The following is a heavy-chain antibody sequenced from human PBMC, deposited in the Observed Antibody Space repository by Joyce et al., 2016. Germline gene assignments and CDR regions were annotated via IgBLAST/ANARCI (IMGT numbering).Heavy chain of an antibody. V-gene: IGHV3-33*05. J-gene: IGHJ6*02. CDR2: ISYDGGNR. CDR3: TRDLEKGSGFGAGYQYAMDV. D-gene: IGHD3-10*01. Sequence: QCQVQLVEWVTTISYDGGNRDYTDSVKGRFTIARDNSKNTLYLQMNSLRVEDTAVYYCTRDLEKGSGFGAGYQYAMDVWGQGTTVTVSS.